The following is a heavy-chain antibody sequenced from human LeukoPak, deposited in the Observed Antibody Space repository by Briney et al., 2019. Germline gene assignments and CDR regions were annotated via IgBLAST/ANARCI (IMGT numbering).Heavy chain of an antibody. CDR2: IRYDGSNK. D-gene: IGHD1-26*01. V-gene: IGHV3-30*02. J-gene: IGHJ3*02. CDR1: GFTFSTYG. CDR3: TRHPPYSGTYRTLGDAFDI. Sequence: GGSLRLSCAASGFTFSTYGMHWVRQAPGEGLEWVAFIRYDGSNKYQADSVKGRFTISRDNSKNTLYLQMNSLKTEDTAVYYCTRHPPYSGTYRTLGDAFDIWGQGTMVTVSS.